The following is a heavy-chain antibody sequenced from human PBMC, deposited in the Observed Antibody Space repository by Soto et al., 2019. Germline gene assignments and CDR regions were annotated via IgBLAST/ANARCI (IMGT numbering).Heavy chain of an antibody. J-gene: IGHJ5*02. V-gene: IGHV3-21*02. Sequence: EVQLIESGGGLVNPGGSPRLSCAASGFSFNTYTMNWVRQAPGKGLEWVSFITSDSNYIYYADSVKGRFTISRDDANKSLYLQMNSLRAEDTAVYYCTRDMHAGFTHYFDPWGQGTLVTVSS. D-gene: IGHD1-26*01. CDR3: TRDMHAGFTHYFDP. CDR1: GFSFNTYT. CDR2: ITSDSNYI.